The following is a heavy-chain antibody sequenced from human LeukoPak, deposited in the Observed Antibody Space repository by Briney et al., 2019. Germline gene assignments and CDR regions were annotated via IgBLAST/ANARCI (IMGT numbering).Heavy chain of an antibody. J-gene: IGHJ5*02. CDR2: IKQDGGEK. V-gene: IGHV3-7*01. CDR3: AREDGYNTMNH. CDR1: GFTFSSYW. Sequence: GGSLRLSCAASGFTFSSYWMTWVRQAPGKGPEFVANIKQDGGEKKYVDSLKGRFTISRDNAKNSVFLQINSLRVEDTAVYYCAREDGYNTMNHWGQGTLVTVSS. D-gene: IGHD5-24*01.